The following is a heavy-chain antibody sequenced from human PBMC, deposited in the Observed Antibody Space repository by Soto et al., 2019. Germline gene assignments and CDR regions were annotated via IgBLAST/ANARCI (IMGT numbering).Heavy chain of an antibody. CDR2: IIPIFGTA. J-gene: IGHJ4*02. Sequence: SVKVSCKASGGTFSSYAISWVRQAPGQGLEWMGGIIPIFGTANYAQKFQGRVTITADESTSTAYMELSSLRSEDTAVYYCARPGIAVAGMNHRTTGFGYWGQGALVTVSS. CDR3: ARPGIAVAGMNHRTTGFGY. V-gene: IGHV1-69*13. D-gene: IGHD6-19*01. CDR1: GGTFSSYA.